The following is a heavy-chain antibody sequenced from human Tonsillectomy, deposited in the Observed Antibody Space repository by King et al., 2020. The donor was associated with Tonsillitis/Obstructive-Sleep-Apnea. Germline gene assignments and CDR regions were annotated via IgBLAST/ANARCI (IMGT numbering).Heavy chain of an antibody. Sequence: QLQESGPGLVKPSGTLSLTCAVSGGSISSSNWWSWVRQPPGKGLEWIGEIYHSGNTNYDPSLKSRVTISVDKSKNQFSLELSSVTAADTAGYYCAGGRGYCSTTSCYTDNWFDPWGQGTLVTVSS. D-gene: IGHD2-2*02. J-gene: IGHJ5*02. CDR2: IYHSGNT. CDR3: AGGRGYCSTTSCYTDNWFDP. CDR1: GGSISSSNW. V-gene: IGHV4-4*02.